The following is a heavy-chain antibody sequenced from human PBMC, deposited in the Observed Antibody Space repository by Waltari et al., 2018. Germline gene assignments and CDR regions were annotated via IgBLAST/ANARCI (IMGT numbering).Heavy chain of an antibody. D-gene: IGHD2-2*01. J-gene: IGHJ5*02. V-gene: IGHV4-34*01. Sequence: QVQLQQWGAGLLKPSETLSLTCAVYGGSFSGYYWSWIRQPPGKGLEWIGEINHSGSTNYNPSLKSRVTISVDTSKNQFSLKLSSVTAADTAVYYCARTFCSSTSCYPNWFDPWGQGTLVTVSS. CDR2: INHSGST. CDR1: GGSFSGYY. CDR3: ARTFCSSTSCYPNWFDP.